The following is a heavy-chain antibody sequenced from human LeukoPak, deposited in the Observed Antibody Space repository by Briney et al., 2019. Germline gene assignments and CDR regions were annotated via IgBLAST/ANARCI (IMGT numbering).Heavy chain of an antibody. CDR2: ISWNSGSI. CDR3: ASGGYCSSGSCYPNWFDP. D-gene: IGHD2-15*01. J-gene: IGHJ5*02. CDR1: GFTFDDYA. V-gene: IGHV3-9*01. Sequence: GGSLRLSCAASGFTFDDYAMHWVRQAPGKGLEWVSGISWNSGSIGYADSVKGRFTISRDNAKNSLYLQMNSLRAEDTALYYCASGGYCSSGSCYPNWFDPWGQGTLVTVSS.